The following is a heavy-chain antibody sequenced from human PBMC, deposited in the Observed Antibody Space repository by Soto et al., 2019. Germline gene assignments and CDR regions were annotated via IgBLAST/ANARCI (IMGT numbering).Heavy chain of an antibody. J-gene: IGHJ6*02. D-gene: IGHD5-18*01. V-gene: IGHV4-59*08. CDR3: VRQGYGPLHGLVDV. CDR2: IYYSGST. Sequence: SETLSLTCTVSGGSISSYYWSWIRQHPGKGLEWIGYIYYSGSTYYNPSLKSRVTISVDTSKSQFSLSLTSVSATDTAMYYCVRQGYGPLHGLVDVWGQGSTVTVSS. CDR1: GGSISSYY.